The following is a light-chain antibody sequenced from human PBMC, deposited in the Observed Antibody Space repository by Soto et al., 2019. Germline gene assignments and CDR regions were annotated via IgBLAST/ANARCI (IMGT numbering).Light chain of an antibody. CDR2: GAS. V-gene: IGKV3D-20*02. Sequence: EIELTQSPGTLSLSPGERATLSCRASQSVSSRYLAWYQQKPGQAPTLLIYGASTRATGIPDRFSGSGSGTDFTLTISSLEPEDFAVYYCHQRSNWPPDTFGQGTRLEIK. CDR1: QSVSSRY. CDR3: HQRSNWPPDT. J-gene: IGKJ5*01.